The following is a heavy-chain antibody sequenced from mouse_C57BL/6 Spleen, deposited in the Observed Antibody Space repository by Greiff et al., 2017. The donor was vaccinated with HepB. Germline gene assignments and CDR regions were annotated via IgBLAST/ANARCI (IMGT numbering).Heavy chain of an antibody. D-gene: IGHD1-1*01. CDR2: IYPGSGNT. J-gene: IGHJ4*01. CDR3: ARGDYYGSSYGGGAMDY. Sequence: QVQLKQSGAELVRPGASVKLSCKASGYTFTDYYINWVKQRPGQGLEWIARIYPGSGNTYYNEKFKGKATLTAEKSSSTAYMQLSSLTSEDSAVYFCARGDYYGSSYGGGAMDYWGQGTSVTVSS. CDR1: GYTFTDYY. V-gene: IGHV1-76*01.